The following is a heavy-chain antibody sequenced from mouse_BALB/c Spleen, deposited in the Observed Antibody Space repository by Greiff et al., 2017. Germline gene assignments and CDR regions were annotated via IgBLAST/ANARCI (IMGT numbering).Heavy chain of an antibody. CDR2: IWSGGST. CDR1: GFSLTSYG. V-gene: IGHV2-4-1*01. CDR3: ARKGIYYGNFYYAMDY. J-gene: IGHJ4*01. D-gene: IGHD2-1*01. Sequence: QVQLQQSGPGLVQPSQSLSITCTVSGFSLTSYGVHWVRQSPGKGLEWLGVIWSGGSTDYNAAFISRLSISKDNSKSQVFFKMNSLQADDTAIYYCARKGIYYGNFYYAMDYWGQGTSVTVSS.